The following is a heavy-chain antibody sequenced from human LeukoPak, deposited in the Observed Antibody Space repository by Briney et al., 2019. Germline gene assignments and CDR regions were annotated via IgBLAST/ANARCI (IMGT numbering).Heavy chain of an antibody. CDR2: INHSGST. D-gene: IGHD6-13*01. Sequence: PSETLPLTCAVYGGSFSGYYWSWIRQPPGKGLEWIGEINHSGSTNYNPSLKSRVTISVDTSKNQFSLKLSSVTAADTAVYYCARAGSSSSPYYFDYWGQGTLVTVSS. J-gene: IGHJ4*02. CDR1: GGSFSGYY. V-gene: IGHV4-34*01. CDR3: ARAGSSSSPYYFDY.